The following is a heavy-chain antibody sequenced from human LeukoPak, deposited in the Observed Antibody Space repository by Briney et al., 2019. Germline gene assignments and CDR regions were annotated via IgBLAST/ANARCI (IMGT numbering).Heavy chain of an antibody. V-gene: IGHV3-30-3*01. D-gene: IGHD3-22*01. Sequence: GGSLRLSCAASGFTFSSYAMHWVRQAPGKGLECVAVISYDGSNKYYADSVKGRFTISRDNSKNTLYLQMNSLRAEDTAVYYCARGDYYDSSGYYAWGQGTLVTVSS. CDR1: GFTFSSYA. CDR3: ARGDYYDSSGYYA. J-gene: IGHJ5*02. CDR2: ISYDGSNK.